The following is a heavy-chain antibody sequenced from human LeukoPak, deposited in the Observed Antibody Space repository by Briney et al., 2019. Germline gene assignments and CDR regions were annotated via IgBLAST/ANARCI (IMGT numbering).Heavy chain of an antibody. CDR1: GYTFTSYG. V-gene: IGHV1-18*01. Sequence: ASVKVSCKASGYTFTSYGISWVRQAPGQGLEWMGWISAYNGNTNYAQKLQGRVTMTTDTSTSTAYMELRSLRSDDTAVYYCARGDVLLWFGELLGISAFDIWGQGTMVTVSS. CDR3: ARGDVLLWFGELLGISAFDI. CDR2: ISAYNGNT. J-gene: IGHJ3*02. D-gene: IGHD3-10*01.